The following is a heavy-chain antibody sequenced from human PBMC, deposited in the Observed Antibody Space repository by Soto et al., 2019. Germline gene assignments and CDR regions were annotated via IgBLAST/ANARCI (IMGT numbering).Heavy chain of an antibody. CDR1: GYSFTSYW. J-gene: IGHJ3*02. CDR2: IYPGDSDT. Sequence: GETLKISCKGSGYSFTSYWIGWVRQMPGKGLEWMGIIYPGDSDTRYSPSFQGQVTISADKSISTAYPQWSSLKASDTAMYYCARPVEMATIHAFDIWGQGTMVTVSS. CDR3: ARPVEMATIHAFDI. V-gene: IGHV5-51*01. D-gene: IGHD5-12*01.